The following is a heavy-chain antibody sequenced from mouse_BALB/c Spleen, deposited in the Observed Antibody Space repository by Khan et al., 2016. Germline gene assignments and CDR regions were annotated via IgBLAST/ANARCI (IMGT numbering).Heavy chain of an antibody. Sequence: QVRLQQSGAELVRPGVSVKISCKGSGYTFTDFTMHWVKQSHAKSLEWIGVVNTYYGDATYNQKFKGKATMTVDKSSTTAYMDLARLPSEASAISYCARGGGGDRFAYWGQGTLVTVS. CDR2: VNTYYGDA. V-gene: IGHV1S137*01. J-gene: IGHJ3*01. CDR3: ARGGGGDRFAY. CDR1: GYTFTDFT.